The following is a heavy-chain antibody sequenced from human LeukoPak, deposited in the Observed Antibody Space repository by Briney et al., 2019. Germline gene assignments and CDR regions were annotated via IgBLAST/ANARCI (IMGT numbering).Heavy chain of an antibody. Sequence: PSETLSLTCAVSGGSISSGGYSWSWIRQPPGKGLEWIGYIYHSGSTYYNPSLKSRVTISVDRSKNQFSLKLSSVTAADTAVYYCARVPMYNWNADYGMDVWGQGTTVTVSS. D-gene: IGHD1-1*01. CDR2: IYHSGST. CDR1: GGSISSGGYS. J-gene: IGHJ6*02. CDR3: ARVPMYNWNADYGMDV. V-gene: IGHV4-30-2*01.